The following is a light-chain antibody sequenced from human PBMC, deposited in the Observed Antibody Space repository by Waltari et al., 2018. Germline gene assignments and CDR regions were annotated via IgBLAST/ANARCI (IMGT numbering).Light chain of an antibody. CDR1: SSDVGGYNF. CDR2: EVS. V-gene: IGLV2-8*01. J-gene: IGLJ2*01. Sequence: QSALTQPPSASGSPGQSVTISCTGTSSDVGGYNFVSWYQHHPGKAPRLIIYEVSERPSGGPERVSGSKSGNTASLTVSGLQAEDEADYYGSSYVANNNPVFGGGTKLTVL. CDR3: SSYVANNNPV.